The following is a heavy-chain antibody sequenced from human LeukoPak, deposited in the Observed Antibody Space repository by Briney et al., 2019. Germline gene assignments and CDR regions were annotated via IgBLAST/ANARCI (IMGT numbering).Heavy chain of an antibody. CDR2: INTSGNSM. CDR1: GFTFSSYT. D-gene: IGHD5-24*01. Sequence: GGSLRLSCAASGFTFSSYTMNWVRRAPGKGLEWVSSINTSGNSMYHADSVKGRFTTSRDNARNSLYLQMNSLRAEDTAVYYCARVVRGDAYNYDYWGRGTLVTVSS. J-gene: IGHJ4*02. CDR3: ARVVRGDAYNYDY. V-gene: IGHV3-21*01.